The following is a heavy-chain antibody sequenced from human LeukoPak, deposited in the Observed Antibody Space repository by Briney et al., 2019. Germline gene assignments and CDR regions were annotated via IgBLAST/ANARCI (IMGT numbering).Heavy chain of an antibody. CDR1: AGTFSSYA. CDR2: IIPIFGTA. J-gene: IGHJ4*02. D-gene: IGHD2-2*01. Sequence: ASVKVSCKASAGTFSSYAISWVRQAPGQGLEWMGGIIPIFGTANYAQKFQGRVTITTDESTSTAYMELSSLRSEDTAVYYCASYPRSVSTPPFDYWGQGTLVTVSS. CDR3: ASYPRSVSTPPFDY. V-gene: IGHV1-69*05.